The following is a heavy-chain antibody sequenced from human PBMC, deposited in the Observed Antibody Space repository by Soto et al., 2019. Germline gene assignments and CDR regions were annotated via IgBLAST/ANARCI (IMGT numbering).Heavy chain of an antibody. Sequence: LSLTCTVSGGSISRGGYYWSWIRQHPGKGLEWIGYIYYSGSTYYNPSLKSRVTISVDTSKNQFSLKLSSVTAADTAVYYCARDDSSGYFPGYWGQGTLVTVSS. CDR1: GGSISRGGYY. D-gene: IGHD3-22*01. CDR2: IYYSGST. V-gene: IGHV4-31*03. CDR3: ARDDSSGYFPGY. J-gene: IGHJ4*02.